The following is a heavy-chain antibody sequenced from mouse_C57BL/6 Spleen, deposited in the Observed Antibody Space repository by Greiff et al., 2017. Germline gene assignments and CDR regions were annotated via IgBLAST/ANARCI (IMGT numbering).Heavy chain of an antibody. J-gene: IGHJ2*01. V-gene: IGHV1-54*01. CDR1: GYAFTNYL. Sequence: SGAELVRPGTSVKVSCKASGYAFTNYLIEWVKQRPGQGLEWIGVINPGSGGTNYNEKFKGKATLTADKSSSTAYMQLSSLTSEDSAVYFCARTGEMGPFDYWGQGTTLTVSS. CDR3: ARTGEMGPFDY. CDR2: INPGSGGT.